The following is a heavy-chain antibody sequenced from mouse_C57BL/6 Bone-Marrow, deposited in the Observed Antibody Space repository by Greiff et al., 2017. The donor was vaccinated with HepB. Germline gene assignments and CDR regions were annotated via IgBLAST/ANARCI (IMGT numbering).Heavy chain of an antibody. D-gene: IGHD1-1*01. CDR3: ARNYYGSSGRNFDV. CDR1: GYTFTDYY. V-gene: IGHV1-26*01. CDR2: INPNNGGT. Sequence: VQLQQSGPELVKPGASVKISCKASGYTFTDYYMNWVKQSHGKSLEWIGDINPNNGGTSYNQKFKGKATLTVDKSSSTAYMELRSLTSEDSAVYYGARNYYGSSGRNFDVWGTGTTVTVSS. J-gene: IGHJ1*03.